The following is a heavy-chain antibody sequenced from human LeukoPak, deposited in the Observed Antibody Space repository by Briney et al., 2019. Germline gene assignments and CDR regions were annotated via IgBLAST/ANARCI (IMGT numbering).Heavy chain of an antibody. D-gene: IGHD3-10*01. CDR2: INPNSGGT. Sequence: ASVKVSCKASGYTFTGYYMHWVRQAPGQGLEWMGWINPNSGGTNYAQKFQGRVTMTRDTSISTAYMELSRLRSDDTAVYYCASHPGGGWGGYFDYWGQGTLVTVSS. CDR1: GYTFTGYY. J-gene: IGHJ4*02. CDR3: ASHPGGGWGGYFDY. V-gene: IGHV1-2*02.